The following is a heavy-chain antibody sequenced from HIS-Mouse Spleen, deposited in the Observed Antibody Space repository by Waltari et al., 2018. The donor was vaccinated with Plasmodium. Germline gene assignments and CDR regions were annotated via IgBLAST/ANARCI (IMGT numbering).Heavy chain of an antibody. CDR2: ISYDGSKK. Sequence: QVQLVESGGGVVQPGRSLRLSCAASGFTFSSYAMHWVRQAPGKGLEWVAVISYDGSKKYYADSVKGRVNISRDNSKKTLDLEMNSLRAEDTAVYYCDLSGHWGQGTLVTVSS. CDR1: GFTFSSYA. D-gene: IGHD3-10*01. CDR3: DLSGH. J-gene: IGHJ4*02. V-gene: IGHV3-30*04.